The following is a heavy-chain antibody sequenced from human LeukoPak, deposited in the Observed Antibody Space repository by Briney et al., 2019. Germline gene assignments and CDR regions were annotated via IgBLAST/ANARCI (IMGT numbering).Heavy chain of an antibody. CDR2: IGGIGSIM. V-gene: IGHV3-48*03. CDR3: ARRLPYYGMDV. Sequence: GGSLRLSCAASGFTFDDYTMHWVRQAPGKGLEWVSKIGGIGSIMYADSVKGRFTISTDSAKSSVYLQMNSLRAEDTAVYYCARRLPYYGMDVWGQGTTVTVSS. CDR1: GFTFDDYT. J-gene: IGHJ6*02.